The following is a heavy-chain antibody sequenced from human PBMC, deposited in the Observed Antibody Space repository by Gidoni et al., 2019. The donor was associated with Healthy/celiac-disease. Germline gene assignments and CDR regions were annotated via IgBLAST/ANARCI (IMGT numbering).Heavy chain of an antibody. CDR3: ARRYSGSYYFPPDY. J-gene: IGHJ4*02. CDR1: GYTGTRYD. D-gene: IGHD1-26*01. V-gene: IGHV1-8*01. Sequence: QVQLVQSGAEVKKTGATVKVSCKASGYTGTRYDINWVRQATGQGLEWMGWMNPNSGNTGYAQTFQGRVTLTRNTSISTAYIELSSLRSADTAVYYCARRYSGSYYFPPDYWGQGTLVTVSS. CDR2: MNPNSGNT.